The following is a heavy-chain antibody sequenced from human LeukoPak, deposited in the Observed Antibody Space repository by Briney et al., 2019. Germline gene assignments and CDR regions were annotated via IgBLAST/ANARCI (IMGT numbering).Heavy chain of an antibody. CDR3: ARDREGQHLDY. Sequence: GASVKVSCKDSGGTFSSYAISWVRQAPGQGLEWMGGIIPIFGTANYAQKFQGRVTITTDESTSTAYMELSSLRSEDTAVYYCARDREGQHLDYWGPGTLVTVSS. CDR2: IIPIFGTA. D-gene: IGHD6-13*01. V-gene: IGHV1-69*05. CDR1: GGTFSSYA. J-gene: IGHJ4*02.